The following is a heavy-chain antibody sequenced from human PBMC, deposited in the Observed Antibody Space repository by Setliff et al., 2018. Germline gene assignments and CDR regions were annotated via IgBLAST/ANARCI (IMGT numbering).Heavy chain of an antibody. Sequence: GESLKISCQGSGFSFTDFWIGWVRQMPGKGLEWMGLIYAGESDTRYNPSFQDRVTMSADKSINTAYLQWSSLKASDTAIYYCARQKSTGSGNNWFDPWGQGTLVTVSS. D-gene: IGHD3-10*01. CDR3: ARQKSTGSGNNWFDP. J-gene: IGHJ5*02. CDR2: IYAGESDT. CDR1: GFSFTDFW. V-gene: IGHV5-51*01.